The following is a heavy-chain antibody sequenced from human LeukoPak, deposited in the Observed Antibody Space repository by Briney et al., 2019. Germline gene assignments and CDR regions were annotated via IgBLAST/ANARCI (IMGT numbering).Heavy chain of an antibody. V-gene: IGHV4-4*08. J-gene: IGHJ2*01. CDR2: IYSNGVT. Sequence: SETLSLTCSVSGGSMFSYYWNWIRQPPGKGLEWIGYIYSNGVTKYSPSLRSRGTISFATSRNQFSLRLTSVTAADTAIYYCARRAYYDSSGYHPTSGYFDLWGRGTLVTVSS. CDR1: GGSMFSYY. CDR3: ARRAYYDSSGYHPTSGYFDL. D-gene: IGHD3-22*01.